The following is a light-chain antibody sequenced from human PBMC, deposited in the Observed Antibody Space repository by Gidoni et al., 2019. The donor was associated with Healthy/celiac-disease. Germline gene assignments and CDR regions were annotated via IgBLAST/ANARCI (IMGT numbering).Light chain of an antibody. J-gene: IGKJ4*01. CDR1: QSVSSY. Sequence: EIVLTQSTATLSLSPGERATLSCRASQSVSSYLAWYQHKPGQAPRLLIYDASNRATGIPARFSGSGSGTDFTLTISSLEPEDFAVYYCQQRSNWPPSTFGGGTKVEIK. V-gene: IGKV3-11*01. CDR2: DAS. CDR3: QQRSNWPPST.